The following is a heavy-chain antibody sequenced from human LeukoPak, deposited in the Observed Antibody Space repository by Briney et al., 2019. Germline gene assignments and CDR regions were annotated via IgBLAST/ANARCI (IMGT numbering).Heavy chain of an antibody. CDR2: IGISSGNT. Sequence: TGGSLRLFCAASGFTFSSYSMNWVRQAPGKGLEWISYIGISSGNTKYADSVKGRFTISGDSAKNSLYLQMNSLRVEDTAVYYCARDHNYAFDNWGQGTLVTVSS. D-gene: IGHD1-1*01. V-gene: IGHV3-48*04. CDR1: GFTFSSYS. J-gene: IGHJ4*02. CDR3: ARDHNYAFDN.